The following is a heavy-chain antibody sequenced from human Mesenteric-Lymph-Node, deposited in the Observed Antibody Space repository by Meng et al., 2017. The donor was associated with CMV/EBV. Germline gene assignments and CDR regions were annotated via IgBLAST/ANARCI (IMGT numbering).Heavy chain of an antibody. V-gene: IGHV4-34*01. D-gene: IGHD3-9*01. CDR2: INHSGST. CDR3: ARGSSYDILTGYFDY. J-gene: IGHJ4*02. Sequence: QVQLHQWGAGLLRPSATLSVPFAVSVGSFSGYYWNWIRQSPEKGLEWIGEINHSGSTTYNPSFTSRIIISVDTSTNQISLNMSSVTAADTAVYYCARGSSYDILTGYFDYWGQGALVTVSS. CDR1: VGSFSGYY.